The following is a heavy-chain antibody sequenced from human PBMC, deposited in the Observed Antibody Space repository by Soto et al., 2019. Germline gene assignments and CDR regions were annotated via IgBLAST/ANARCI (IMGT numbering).Heavy chain of an antibody. CDR3: ARELSGNYVEL. Sequence: QVQLQESGPGLVRPSETLSLTCTVSGGSVTSSRYYWTWVRQSPGKGLEWIAYIHYSGSTNQNPSLKGRVTLSVDASKNQFSLNLRSLTTADTAIYYCARELSGNYVELWGQGTLVTVSS. CDR2: IHYSGST. J-gene: IGHJ1*01. CDR1: GGSVTSSRYY. V-gene: IGHV4-61*01. D-gene: IGHD1-7*01.